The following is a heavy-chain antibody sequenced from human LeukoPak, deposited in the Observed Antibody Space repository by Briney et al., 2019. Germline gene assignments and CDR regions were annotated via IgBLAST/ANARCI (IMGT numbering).Heavy chain of an antibody. V-gene: IGHV3-21*01. D-gene: IGHD3-9*01. CDR3: ARDFDRAGAYHHFDY. CDR2: IITLSATYL. Sequence: GGSLRLSCVASGFTFSSYSMNWVRQAPGRGLEWVSSIITLSATYLYYADSVKGRFTISRDNAKNSLYLQMDSLRAEDTAVYYCARDFDRAGAYHHFDYWGQGTLVTVSS. CDR1: GFTFSSYS. J-gene: IGHJ4*02.